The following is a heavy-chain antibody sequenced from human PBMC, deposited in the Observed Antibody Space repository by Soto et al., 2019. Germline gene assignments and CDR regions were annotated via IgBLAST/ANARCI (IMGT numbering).Heavy chain of an antibody. D-gene: IGHD3-3*01. J-gene: IGHJ6*02. CDR3: AKYSPVTGTERFLEWLSPTKDYYYYYGMDV. CDR2: ISGSGGST. CDR1: GFTFSSYA. Sequence: GGSLRLSCAASGFTFSSYAMSWVRQAPGKGLEWVSAISGSGGSTYYADSVKGRFTISRDNSKNTLYLQMNSLRAEDTAVYYCAKYSPVTGTERFLEWLSPTKDYYYYYGMDVWGQGTTVTVSS. V-gene: IGHV3-23*01.